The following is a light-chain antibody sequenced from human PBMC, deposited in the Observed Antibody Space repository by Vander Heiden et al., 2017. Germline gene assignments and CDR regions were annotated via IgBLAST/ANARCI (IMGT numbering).Light chain of an antibody. J-gene: IGLJ2*01. Sequence: PGQRVTISCSGSSSNIGSNYVYWYQQLPGTAPKLLLYRNNKRPSGGPDRYSGSKSGTSASLAISGLRSEDEADYYCAAWDDSLSGLVFGGGTKLTVL. CDR1: SSNIGSNY. V-gene: IGLV1-47*01. CDR2: RNN. CDR3: AAWDDSLSGLV.